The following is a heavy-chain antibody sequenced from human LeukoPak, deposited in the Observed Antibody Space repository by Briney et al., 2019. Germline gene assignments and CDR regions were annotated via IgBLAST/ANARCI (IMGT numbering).Heavy chain of an antibody. V-gene: IGHV3-23*01. CDR3: ATLTMVRGVITLDYYYGMDV. CDR2: ISGSGGST. Sequence: GGSLRLSCAASGFTFRSYAMSWVRQAPGKGLEWVSDISGSGGSTYYADSVKGRFIISRDNSKNTLYLQMNSLRAEDTAVYYCATLTMVRGVITLDYYYGMDVWGQGTTVTVSS. CDR1: GFTFRSYA. D-gene: IGHD3-10*01. J-gene: IGHJ6*02.